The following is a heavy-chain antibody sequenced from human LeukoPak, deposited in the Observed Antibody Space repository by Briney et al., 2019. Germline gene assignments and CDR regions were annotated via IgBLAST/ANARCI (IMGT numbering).Heavy chain of an antibody. CDR2: IIPIFGTA. Sequence: LRASVKVSCKAYGGTFSSYAISWVRQAPGQGLEWMGGIIPIFGTANYAQKFQGRVTITADKSTSTAYMELSSLRSEDTAVYYCARVGGGVVVAATWAGAFDIWGQGTMVTVSS. V-gene: IGHV1-69*06. J-gene: IGHJ3*02. CDR1: GGTFSSYA. CDR3: ARVGGGVVVAATWAGAFDI. D-gene: IGHD2-15*01.